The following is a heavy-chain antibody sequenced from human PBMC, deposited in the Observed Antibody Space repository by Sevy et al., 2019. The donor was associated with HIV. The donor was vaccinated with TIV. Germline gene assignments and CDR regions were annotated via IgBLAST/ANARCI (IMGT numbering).Heavy chain of an antibody. CDR3: AHSGVGSMGGYYFDY. D-gene: IGHD3-10*01. Sequence: SGPTLVNPTQTLTLTCTFSGFSLSTSGVGVGWIRQPPGKALEWLALIYWNGDKRYSPSLKSRLTITKDTSKNQVVLNMTNMDPGDTATYYCAHSGVGSMGGYYFDYWGQGTLVTVSS. J-gene: IGHJ4*02. CDR2: IYWNGDK. V-gene: IGHV2-5*01. CDR1: GFSLSTSGVG.